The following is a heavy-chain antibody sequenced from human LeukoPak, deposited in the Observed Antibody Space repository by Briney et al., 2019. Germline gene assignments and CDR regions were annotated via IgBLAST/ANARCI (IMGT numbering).Heavy chain of an antibody. J-gene: IGHJ5*02. Sequence: SETLSLTCAVYGGSFSGYYWSWLRQPPGKGLEWIGEINHSGSTNYNPSLKSRVTISVDTSKNQFSLKLSSVPAADTAVYYCATSIVVVPAATPHNWFDPWGQGTLVTVSS. D-gene: IGHD2-2*02. CDR1: GGSFSGYY. V-gene: IGHV4-34*01. CDR2: INHSGST. CDR3: ATSIVVVPAATPHNWFDP.